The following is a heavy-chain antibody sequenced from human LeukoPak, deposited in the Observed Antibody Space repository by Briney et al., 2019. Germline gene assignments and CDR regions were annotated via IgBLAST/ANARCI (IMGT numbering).Heavy chain of an antibody. D-gene: IGHD3-10*01. V-gene: IGHV4-59*08. CDR2: IYYSGST. CDR3: ARRYYGSGTYSSYFFDY. Sequence: SETLSLTCTVSGGSINSYYWSWIRQPPGKGLEWIGYIYYSGSTNYNPSLKSRVAISVDTSKNQFSLKLNSVTAADTAVYYCARRYYGSGTYSSYFFDYWGQGTQVTVSS. J-gene: IGHJ4*02. CDR1: GGSINSYY.